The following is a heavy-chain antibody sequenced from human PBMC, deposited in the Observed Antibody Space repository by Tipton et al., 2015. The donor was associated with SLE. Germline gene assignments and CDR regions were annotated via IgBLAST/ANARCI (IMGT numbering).Heavy chain of an antibody. J-gene: IGHJ4*02. CDR3: ARGFLGMKAAQYYFDY. Sequence: GSLRLSCAASGFTFDIYEMNWVRQAPGKGLEWVSYISRSGSTIYYADSVKGRFTISRDNAKNSVYLQMNSPRAEDTAVYYCARGFLGMKAAQYYFDYWGQGTLVTVSS. CDR2: ISRSGSTI. D-gene: IGHD6-25*01. CDR1: GFTFDIYE. V-gene: IGHV3-48*03.